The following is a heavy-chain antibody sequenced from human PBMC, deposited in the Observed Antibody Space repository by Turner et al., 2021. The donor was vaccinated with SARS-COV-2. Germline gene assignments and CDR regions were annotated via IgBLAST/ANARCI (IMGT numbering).Heavy chain of an antibody. CDR3: ARAGGVY. CDR1: GFACSSYS. V-gene: IGHV3-21*01. J-gene: IGHJ4*02. Sequence: EVQVVESGGGLVKPGGSLGLSCAASGFACSSYSMNWVRQAPGKGLEWVSSISSSSSYIYYADLVKGRFTISRDNAKNSLYLQMNSLRAEDTAVYYCARAGGVYWGQGTLVTVSS. D-gene: IGHD3-16*01. CDR2: ISSSSSYI.